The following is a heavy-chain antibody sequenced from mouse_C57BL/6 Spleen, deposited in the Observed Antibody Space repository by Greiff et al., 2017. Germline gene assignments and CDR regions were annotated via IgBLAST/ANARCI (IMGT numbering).Heavy chain of an antibody. J-gene: IGHJ3*01. V-gene: IGHV1-39*01. D-gene: IGHD2-1*01. CDR1: GYSFTDYN. CDR2: INPNYGTT. CDR3: AREVYYGNYYGFAY. Sequence: VQLQQSGPELVKPGASVKISCTASGYSFTDYNMNWVKQSHGKSLEWIGVINPNYGTTSYNQKFKGKATLTVDQASSTAYMQLNSLTSEDTAVYYCAREVYYGNYYGFAYWGQGTLVTVSA.